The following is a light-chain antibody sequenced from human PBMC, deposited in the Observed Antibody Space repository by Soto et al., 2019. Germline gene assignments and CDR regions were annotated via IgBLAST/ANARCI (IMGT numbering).Light chain of an antibody. CDR3: SSYTASNTYV. J-gene: IGLJ1*01. CDR1: DSDVGGYSY. CDR2: DVS. Sequence: QSVLTQPASVSGSPGQPIAISCTGTDSDVGGYSYVSWYQQYPGKAPKLIIYDVSNRPSGVSDRFSGSKSGNTASLTISGLQAEDEADYYCSSYTASNTYVFGSGTKVTVL. V-gene: IGLV2-14*01.